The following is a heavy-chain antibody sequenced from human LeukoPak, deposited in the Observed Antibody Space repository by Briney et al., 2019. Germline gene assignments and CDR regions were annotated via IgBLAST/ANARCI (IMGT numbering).Heavy chain of an antibody. CDR2: IYHSGST. Sequence: SETLSLTCTVSGGSISSSSYYWGWIRQPPGKGLEWIGYIYHSGSTYYNPSLKSRVTISVDRSKNQFSLKLSSVTAADTAVYYCARMRPLDAFDIWGQGTMVTVSS. CDR3: ARMRPLDAFDI. J-gene: IGHJ3*02. CDR1: GGSISSSSYY. V-gene: IGHV4-30-2*01.